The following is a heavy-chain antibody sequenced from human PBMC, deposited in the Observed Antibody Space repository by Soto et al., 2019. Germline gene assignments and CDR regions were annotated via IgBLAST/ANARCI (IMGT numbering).Heavy chain of an antibody. CDR1: GASVNSENYY. Sequence: QVQLQESGPGLVKPSETLSLTCTVSGASVNSENYYWSWIRQPPGKGLEWIGYVYYSGSTNYNPSLKSRATISLDTYKNQFSLKMTSMTSADTAFYYCARRVLSFLQWFDPWGQGTLVTVSS. J-gene: IGHJ5*02. CDR3: ARRVLSFLQWFDP. V-gene: IGHV4-61*01. D-gene: IGHD3-3*01. CDR2: VYYSGST.